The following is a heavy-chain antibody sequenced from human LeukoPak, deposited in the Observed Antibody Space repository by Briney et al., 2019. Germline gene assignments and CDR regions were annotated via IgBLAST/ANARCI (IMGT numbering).Heavy chain of an antibody. CDR2: IKQDGSEE. V-gene: IGHV3-7*02. Sequence: GGSLRLSCAASGFTFSSYWMSWVRQAPGKGLEWVANIKQDGSEEYYVDSVKGRFTISRDNARNSLYLQMNSLRSEDTAIYYCARVGASYGALDYWGQGALVTVSS. CDR3: ARVGASYGALDY. J-gene: IGHJ4*02. D-gene: IGHD1-26*01. CDR1: GFTFSSYW.